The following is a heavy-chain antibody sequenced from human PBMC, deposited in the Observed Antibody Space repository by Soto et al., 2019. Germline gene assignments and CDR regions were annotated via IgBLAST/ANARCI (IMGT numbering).Heavy chain of an antibody. Sequence: QVQLQESGPGLVKPSQTLSLTCTVSGGSISSGGYYWSWIRQHPGKGLEWIGYIYYSGSTYYNPSLKSRVTISVDTSKNQCSLKLSSVTAADTAVYYCARSGILTGPYYFDYWGQGTLVTVSS. CDR2: IYYSGST. CDR3: ARSGILTGPYYFDY. D-gene: IGHD3-9*01. CDR1: GGSISSGGYY. V-gene: IGHV4-31*03. J-gene: IGHJ4*02.